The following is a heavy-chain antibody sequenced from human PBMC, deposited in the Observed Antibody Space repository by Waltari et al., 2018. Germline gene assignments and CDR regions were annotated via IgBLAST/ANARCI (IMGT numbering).Heavy chain of an antibody. CDR3: TSSRPATSCDY. V-gene: IGHV3-49*03. Sequence: EVQLVESGGGLVQPGRSLRLPCTASGFTFGDYAMRWFRQAPGKGLEGVGFIWSKAYGWTTEYAATVKGRFTISSDESKSIAYLQRNSLKPEDTAVYYCTSSRPATSCDYWGQGTLVTVSS. D-gene: IGHD1-26*01. J-gene: IGHJ4*02. CDR2: IWSKAYGWTT. CDR1: GFTFGDYA.